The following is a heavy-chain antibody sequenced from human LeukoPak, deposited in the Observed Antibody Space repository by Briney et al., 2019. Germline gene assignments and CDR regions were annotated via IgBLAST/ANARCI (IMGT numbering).Heavy chain of an antibody. Sequence: GASVKVSCKASGYTFTSYAMHWVRQAPGQRLEWMGWINAGNGNTKYSQKFQGRVTITRDTSASTAYMEPSSLRSEDTAVYYCARTRYDWRYYYYGMDVWGQGTTVTVSS. D-gene: IGHD3-3*01. J-gene: IGHJ6*02. CDR1: GYTFTSYA. V-gene: IGHV1-3*01. CDR2: INAGNGNT. CDR3: ARTRYDWRYYYYGMDV.